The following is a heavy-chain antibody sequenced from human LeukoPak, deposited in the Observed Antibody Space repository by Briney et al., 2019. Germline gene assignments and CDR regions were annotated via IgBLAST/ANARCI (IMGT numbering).Heavy chain of an antibody. CDR2: TYYRSTWYN. CDR3: ARDGSGLEPLNFDY. CDR1: GDSVSSNSVT. J-gene: IGHJ4*02. Sequence: SQTLSLTCAISGDSVSSNSVTWNWIRQSPSRGLEWLGRTYYRSTWYNDYAVSVKSRITINPDTSKNQFSLQLNSVTPEDTAVYYCARDGSGLEPLNFDYWGQGTLVTVSS. D-gene: IGHD2-15*01. V-gene: IGHV6-1*01.